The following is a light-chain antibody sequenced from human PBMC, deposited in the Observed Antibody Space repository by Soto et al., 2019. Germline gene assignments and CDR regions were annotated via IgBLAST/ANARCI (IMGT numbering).Light chain of an antibody. V-gene: IGLV2-14*01. CDR1: SSDVGGYNY. CDR3: CSYTSSSGV. Sequence: QSVLTQPASVSGSPGQSITISCTGTSSDVGGYNYVSWYRQHPGKAPKLMIYDVSNRPSGVSNRFSGSKSGNTASLTISGLQAEDEADYYCCSYTSSSGVFGTATRSPS. J-gene: IGLJ1*01. CDR2: DVS.